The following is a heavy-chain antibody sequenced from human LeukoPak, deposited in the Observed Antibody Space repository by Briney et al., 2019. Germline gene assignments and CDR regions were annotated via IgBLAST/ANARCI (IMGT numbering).Heavy chain of an antibody. D-gene: IGHD3-16*01. V-gene: IGHV1-2*02. CDR2: INPNSGGT. CDR3: ARGGGYDSRTRDAFDI. J-gene: IGHJ3*02. CDR1: GYTFTGYY. Sequence: ASVKVSCKASGYTFTGYYMHWVRQAPGQGLEWMGWINPNSGGTNYAQKLQGRVTMTTDTSTSTAYMELRSLRSDDTAVYYCARGGGYDSRTRDAFDIWGQGTMVTVSS.